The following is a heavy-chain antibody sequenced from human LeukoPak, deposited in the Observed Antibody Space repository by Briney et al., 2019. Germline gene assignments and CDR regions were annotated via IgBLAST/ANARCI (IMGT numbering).Heavy chain of an antibody. D-gene: IGHD6-19*01. CDR1: GFTFSSYE. J-gene: IGHJ4*02. CDR3: ARPLDRGYSSGWYRYGLDY. CDR2: ISSSGSTI. Sequence: PGRSLRLSCAASGFTFSSYEMNCVRQDPGKGLEWVSYISSSGSTIYYADSVKGRFTISRDNAKNSLYLQMNSLRAEDTAVYYCARPLDRGYSSGWYRYGLDYWGQGTLVTVSS. V-gene: IGHV3-48*03.